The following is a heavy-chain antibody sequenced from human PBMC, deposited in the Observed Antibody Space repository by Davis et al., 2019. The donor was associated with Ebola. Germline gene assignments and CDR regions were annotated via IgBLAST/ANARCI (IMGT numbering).Heavy chain of an antibody. V-gene: IGHV1-46*01. CDR1: GFTFSSYG. D-gene: IGHD3-10*01. CDR3: ARDTLLWFGELLYNREEYFQH. J-gene: IGHJ1*01. CDR2: ISGSGGST. Sequence: GESLKISCAASGFTFSSYGMSWVRQAPGKGLEWVSSISGSGGSTSYAQKFQGRVTMTRDTSTSTVYMELSSLRSEDTAVYYCARDTLLWFGELLYNREEYFQHWGQGTLVTVSS.